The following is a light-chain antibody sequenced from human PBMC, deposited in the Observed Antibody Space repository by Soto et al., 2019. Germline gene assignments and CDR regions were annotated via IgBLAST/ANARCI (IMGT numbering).Light chain of an antibody. CDR3: QQYQNSPRT. CDR1: QSVGGSS. CDR2: DTS. V-gene: IGKV3-20*01. Sequence: EIVLTQSPATLSLSPGERATVSCRASQSVGGSSLAWYQQRPGQAPRLLIYDTSKRATGIPDRFSGSGSGTDFTLTISRLEPEDFAVYHCQQYQNSPRTFGQGTKVDIK. J-gene: IGKJ1*01.